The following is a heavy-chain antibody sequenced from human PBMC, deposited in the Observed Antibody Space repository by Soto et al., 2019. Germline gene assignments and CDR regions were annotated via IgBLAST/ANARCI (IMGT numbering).Heavy chain of an antibody. V-gene: IGHV2-5*02. J-gene: IGHJ4*02. CDR2: IYCDDDK. D-gene: IGHD2-15*01. CDR1: GFSLSTSGVG. Sequence: QITFKESGPTLVKPTQTLTLTCTFSGFSLSTSGVGVGWIRQPPVKALESLALIYCDDDKRYSPSLKSRLTSTQDTSKNQVVLTMTTMDTVDTATYYCAHSADGGLLLDYWGQGTLVTVSS. CDR3: AHSADGGLLLDY.